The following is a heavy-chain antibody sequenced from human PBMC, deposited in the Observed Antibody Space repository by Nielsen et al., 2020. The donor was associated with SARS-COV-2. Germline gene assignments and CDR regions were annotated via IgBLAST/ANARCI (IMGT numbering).Heavy chain of an antibody. CDR2: ISSSSSYI. Sequence: GGSLRLSCAASGFTFSSYSMNWVRQASGKGLEWVSSISSSSSYIYYADSVKGRFTISRDNAKKTLYLKVNSLRAEDTAVYFCGRGDILTGYIDYWGQGTLVTVSS. CDR3: GRGDILTGYIDY. CDR1: GFTFSSYS. J-gene: IGHJ4*02. V-gene: IGHV3-21*01. D-gene: IGHD3-9*01.